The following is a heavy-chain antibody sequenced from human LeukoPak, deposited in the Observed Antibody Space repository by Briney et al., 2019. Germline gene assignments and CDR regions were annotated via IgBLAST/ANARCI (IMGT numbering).Heavy chain of an antibody. CDR2: INHSGST. D-gene: IGHD5-24*01. CDR3: ARDGDGYNYWFDS. Sequence: SETLSLTCAVYGGSFSGYYWSWIRQPPGKGLEWIGEINHSGSTNYNPSLKSRVTISVDTSKNQFSLKLSSVTAADTAVYYCARDGDGYNYWFDSWGQGILVTVSS. CDR1: GGSFSGYY. J-gene: IGHJ5*01. V-gene: IGHV4-34*01.